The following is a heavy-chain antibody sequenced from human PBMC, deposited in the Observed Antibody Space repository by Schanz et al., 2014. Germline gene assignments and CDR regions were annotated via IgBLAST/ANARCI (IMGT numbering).Heavy chain of an antibody. CDR2: ISDNGIST. Sequence: PGGSLRLSCAASGFTFTNYAMTWVRQAPGKGLEWVSGISDNGISTYYADSVKGRFSISRDNGETSVYLQINSLRVEDTAVYYCARFLARYQYYGVDVWGQGTTVIVSS. V-gene: IGHV3-23*01. J-gene: IGHJ6*02. CDR1: GFTFTNYA. D-gene: IGHD3-3*01. CDR3: ARFLARYQYYGVDV.